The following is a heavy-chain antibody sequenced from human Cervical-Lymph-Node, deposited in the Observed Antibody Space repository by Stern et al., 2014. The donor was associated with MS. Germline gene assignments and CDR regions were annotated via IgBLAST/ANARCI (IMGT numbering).Heavy chain of an antibody. CDR3: ALSSETSDRWYSLGYDL. CDR1: GGTFSKFP. D-gene: IGHD6-13*01. J-gene: IGHJ5*02. Sequence: VQLVEPGAEVTKPGSSVKVSCKASGGTFSKFPSSWVRQAPGQVLEWMGGIFPVFGTPTYAQEFRGRVTITADVSTSTVYMELSSLRSDDTAVYYCALSSETSDRWYSLGYDLWGQGTLVTVSS. V-gene: IGHV1-69*01. CDR2: IFPVFGTP.